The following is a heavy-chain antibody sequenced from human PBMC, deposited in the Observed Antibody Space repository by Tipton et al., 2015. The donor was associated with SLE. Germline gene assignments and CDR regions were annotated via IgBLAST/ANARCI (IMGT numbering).Heavy chain of an antibody. CDR3: ARENSGNFLPPNYFDY. D-gene: IGHD1-26*01. CDR1: GASISSSY. Sequence: TLSLTCTVSGASISSSYWSWSRQPPGKGLEWIGYIYYTGSANYNPSLKSRVTISIDTSKNQFSLKVNSVTAADTAVYYCARENSGNFLPPNYFDYWGQGALVTVSS. CDR2: IYYTGSA. J-gene: IGHJ4*02. V-gene: IGHV4-59*01.